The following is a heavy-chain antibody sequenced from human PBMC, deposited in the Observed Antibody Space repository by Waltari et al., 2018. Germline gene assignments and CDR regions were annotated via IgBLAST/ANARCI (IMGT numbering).Heavy chain of an antibody. CDR3: AGEDCSGGSCPTGNAFDV. D-gene: IGHD2-15*01. J-gene: IGHJ3*01. V-gene: IGHV1-2*02. CDR1: GYTFTGYY. CDR2: INLNSGGT. Sequence: QVQLVQSGAEVKKPGASVKVSCKASGYTFTGYYMHWVRQAPGQGLEWMGWINLNSGGTNYAQKLQSRVTMTRSTSISTAYMELSGLRSDDTAVYYCAGEDCSGGSCPTGNAFDVWGQGTMVTVSS.